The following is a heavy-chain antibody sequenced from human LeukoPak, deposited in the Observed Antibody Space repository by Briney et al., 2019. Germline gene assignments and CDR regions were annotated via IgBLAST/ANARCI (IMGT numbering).Heavy chain of an antibody. J-gene: IGHJ4*02. CDR3: VRPRSYPYYFDY. CDR1: GFTFSSYG. CDR2: ISYDGSNK. Sequence: PGRSLRLSCAASGFTFSSYGMHWVRQAPGKGLEWVAVISYDGSNKYCADSVKGRFTISRDNSKNTLYLQMNSLRAEDTAVYYCVRPRSYPYYFDYWGQGTLVTVSS. D-gene: IGHD3-10*01. V-gene: IGHV3-30*03.